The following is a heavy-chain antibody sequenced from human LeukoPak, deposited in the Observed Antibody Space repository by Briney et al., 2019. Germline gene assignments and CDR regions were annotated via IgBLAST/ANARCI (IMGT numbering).Heavy chain of an antibody. CDR1: EYSFTTYW. D-gene: IGHD6-13*01. Sequence: GESLKISCKGSEYSFTTYWIGWVRQMPGKGLEWMGIIYPGDSDSRYSPSFQGQVTFSADKSISTAYLQWSSLKASDTAIYYCARQGYSGSWSDYWGQGTLVTVSS. CDR3: ARQGYSGSWSDY. CDR2: IYPGDSDS. V-gene: IGHV5-51*01. J-gene: IGHJ4*02.